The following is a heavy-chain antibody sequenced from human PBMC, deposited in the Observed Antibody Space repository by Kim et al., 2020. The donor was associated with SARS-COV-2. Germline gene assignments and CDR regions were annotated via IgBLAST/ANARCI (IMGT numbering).Heavy chain of an antibody. CDR1: GFTFNTYC. CDR3: AKSFSGSYFGYDY. D-gene: IGHD1-26*01. V-gene: IGHV3-30*18. Sequence: GGSLRLSCAAYGFTFNTYCMHWVRQAPGKGREWVAVISYDGSSKYYPDSVKGRFTISRDNSKNTLYLQMNSLRIEDTAVYYCAKSFSGSYFGYDYWGQGTLVTVSS. CDR2: ISYDGSSK. J-gene: IGHJ4*02.